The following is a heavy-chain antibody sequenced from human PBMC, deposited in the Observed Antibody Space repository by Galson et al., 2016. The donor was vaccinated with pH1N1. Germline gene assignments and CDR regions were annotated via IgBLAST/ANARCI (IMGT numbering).Heavy chain of an antibody. J-gene: IGHJ5*02. CDR1: GYTFSTYN. Sequence: SVKVSCKEPGYTFSTYNIHWVRQAPGHGLEWMGWINPNSGDTKYAQNFQGRVTLTRDTSINPAYMELSSLTSDDTAVYYCATGSGNSWFDPWGQGTLVTVSS. CDR3: ATGSGNSWFDP. V-gene: IGHV1-2*02. D-gene: IGHD3-10*01. CDR2: INPNSGDT.